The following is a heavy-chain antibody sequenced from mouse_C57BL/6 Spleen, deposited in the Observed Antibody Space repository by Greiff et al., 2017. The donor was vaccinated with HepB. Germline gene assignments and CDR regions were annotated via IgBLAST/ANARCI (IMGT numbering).Heavy chain of an antibody. J-gene: IGHJ3*01. CDR3: ARWGDRWFAY. Sequence: VQLQQPGAELVIPGASVKLSCKASGYTFTSYWMHWVKQRPGQGLEWIGEIDPCDSYNNYNQKFKGKSTLTVDKSSSKAYMQLSSLPAEDSAVCYCARWGDRWFAYWGQGTLLTVSA. D-gene: IGHD2-14*01. CDR1: GYTFTSYW. V-gene: IGHV1-69*01. CDR2: IDPCDSYN.